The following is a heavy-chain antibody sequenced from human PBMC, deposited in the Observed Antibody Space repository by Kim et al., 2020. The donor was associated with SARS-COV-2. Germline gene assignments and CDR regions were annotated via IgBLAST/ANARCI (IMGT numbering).Heavy chain of an antibody. Sequence: GGSLRLSCAASGFTFSSYAMSWVRQAPGKGLEWVSAISGSGGSTYYADSVKGRFTISRDNSKNTLYLQMNSLRAEDTAVYYCAKALCLYDSSGYKYYLDYWGERRLVTVSS. CDR2: ISGSGGST. CDR1: GFTFSSYA. V-gene: IGHV3-23*01. D-gene: IGHD3-22*01. CDR3: AKALCLYDSSGYKYYLDY. J-gene: IGHJ4*02.